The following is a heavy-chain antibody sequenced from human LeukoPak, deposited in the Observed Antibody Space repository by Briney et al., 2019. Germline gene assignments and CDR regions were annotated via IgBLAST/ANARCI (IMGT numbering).Heavy chain of an antibody. CDR2: INYSGST. CDR1: GGSFSGYY. Sequence: SETLSLTCAVYGGSFSGYYWSWIRQPPGKGLEWIGEINYSGSTNYNPSLKSRVTISVDTSKNQFSLKLSSVTAADTAVYYCASEGIAAADDPHFDYWGQGTLVTVSS. J-gene: IGHJ4*02. V-gene: IGHV4-34*01. CDR3: ASEGIAAADDPHFDY. D-gene: IGHD6-13*01.